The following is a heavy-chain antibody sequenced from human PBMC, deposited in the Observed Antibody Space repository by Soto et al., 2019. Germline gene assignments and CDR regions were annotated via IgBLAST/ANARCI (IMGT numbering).Heavy chain of an antibody. CDR1: GGSISSGGYY. V-gene: IGHV4-31*03. CDR3: ARVFRPYYGMDV. CDR2: IYYSGST. J-gene: IGHJ6*02. Sequence: PSETLSLTCTVSGGSISSGGYYWSWIRQHPGKGLEWIGYIYYSGSTYYNPSLKSRVTISVDTSKNQFSLKLSSVTAADTAVHYCARVFRPYYGMDVWGQGTTVTVSS.